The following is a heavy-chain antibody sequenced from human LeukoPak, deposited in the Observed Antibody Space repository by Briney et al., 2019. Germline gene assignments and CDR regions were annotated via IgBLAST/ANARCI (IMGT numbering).Heavy chain of an antibody. J-gene: IGHJ4*02. Sequence: SETLSLTCTVSGGSISSSSYYWGWIRQPPGKGLERIGSIYYSGSTYYNPSLKSRVTISVDTSRNQFSLKLRSMTAADTAVCYCARHANDYYGSSGYYYALEYWGQGTLVTVSS. V-gene: IGHV4-39*01. CDR2: IYYSGST. D-gene: IGHD3-22*01. CDR1: GGSISSSSYY. CDR3: ARHANDYYGSSGYYYALEY.